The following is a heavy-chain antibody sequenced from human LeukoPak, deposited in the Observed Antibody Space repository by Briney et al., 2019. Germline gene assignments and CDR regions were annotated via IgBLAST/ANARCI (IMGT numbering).Heavy chain of an antibody. J-gene: IGHJ4*02. CDR1: GFTFSSYE. CDR3: AISGSRGYYDILTGYYTLDY. D-gene: IGHD3-9*01. Sequence: PGGSLRLSCAASGFTFSSYEMNWVRQAPGKGLEWVSVIYSGGSTYYADSVKGRFTISRDNSKNTLYLQMNSLRAEDTAVYYCAISGSRGYYDILTGYYTLDYWGQGTLVTVSS. CDR2: IYSGGST. V-gene: IGHV3-53*01.